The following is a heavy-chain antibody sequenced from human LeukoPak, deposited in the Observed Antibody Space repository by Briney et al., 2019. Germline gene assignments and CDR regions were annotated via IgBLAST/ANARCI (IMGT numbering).Heavy chain of an antibody. V-gene: IGHV3-49*03. J-gene: IGHJ5*02. CDR1: GFTFSSYA. Sequence: PGGSVRLSCAASGFTFSSYAMSWFRQAPGKGLEWVGFIRSKAYGGTTEYAASVKGRFTISRDDSKSIAYLQMNSLKTEDTAVYYCTRAYCGGDCSGRRHWFDPWGQGTLVTVSS. D-gene: IGHD2-21*02. CDR2: IRSKAYGGTT. CDR3: TRAYCGGDCSGRRHWFDP.